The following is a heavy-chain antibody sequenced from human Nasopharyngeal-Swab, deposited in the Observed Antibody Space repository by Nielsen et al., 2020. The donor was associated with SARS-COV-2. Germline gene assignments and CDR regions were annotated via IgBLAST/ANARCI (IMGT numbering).Heavy chain of an antibody. CDR2: IYYSGST. J-gene: IGHJ6*02. V-gene: IGHV4-39*01. Sequence: SETLSLTCTVSGGSISSSSYYWGWIRQPPGKGLEWIGSIYYSGSTYYNPSLKSRVTISVDTSKNQFSLKPSSVTAADTAVYYCARRIAAPGGDGMDVWGQGTTVTVSS. D-gene: IGHD6-6*01. CDR1: GGSISSSSYY. CDR3: ARRIAAPGGDGMDV.